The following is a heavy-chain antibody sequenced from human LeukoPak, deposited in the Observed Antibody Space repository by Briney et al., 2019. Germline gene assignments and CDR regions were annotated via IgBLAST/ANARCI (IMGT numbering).Heavy chain of an antibody. CDR1: GFTVSDNY. Sequence: GGSLRLSCAVSGFTVSDNYMSWVRQAPGKGLEWVSVFYIGGSTYYADSVKGRFTISRDNSKNSMYLQMNSLRVEDTAVYYCARGDGYNFFDHWGQGTLVTVSS. CDR3: ARGDGYNFFDH. CDR2: FYIGGST. V-gene: IGHV3-66*01. D-gene: IGHD5-24*01. J-gene: IGHJ4*02.